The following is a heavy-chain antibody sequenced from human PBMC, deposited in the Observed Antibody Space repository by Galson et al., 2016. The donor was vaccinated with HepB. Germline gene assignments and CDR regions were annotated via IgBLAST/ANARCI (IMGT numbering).Heavy chain of an antibody. J-gene: IGHJ4*02. Sequence: SLRLSCAASGFTFSSYWMSWVRQAPGKELEWVVNINVDETYFADSVRGRFTISRDNSKDTLYLQMNSLRVEDTAVYFCAKVPYGDYASAFDSWGQGTLVTVSS. CDR2: INVDET. D-gene: IGHD4-17*01. CDR1: GFTFSSYW. CDR3: AKVPYGDYASAFDS. V-gene: IGHV3-7*05.